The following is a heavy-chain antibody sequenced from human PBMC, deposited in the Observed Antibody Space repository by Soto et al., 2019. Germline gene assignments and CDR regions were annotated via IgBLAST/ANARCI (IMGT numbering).Heavy chain of an antibody. V-gene: IGHV2-70*01. Sequence: SGPTLVNPTQTLTLTCTFSGFSLSTSGMCVSWIRQPPGKALEWLALIDWDDDKYYSTSLKTRLTISKDTSKNQVVLTMTNMDPVDTATYYCARTRRILCRLMPAVDYYGMDVWGQGTTVTVS. J-gene: IGHJ6*02. CDR2: IDWDDDK. CDR3: ARTRRILCRLMPAVDYYGMDV. CDR1: GFSLSTSGMC. D-gene: IGHD2-15*01.